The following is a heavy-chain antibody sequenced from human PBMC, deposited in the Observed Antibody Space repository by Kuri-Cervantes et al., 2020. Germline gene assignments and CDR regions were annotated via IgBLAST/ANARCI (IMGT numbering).Heavy chain of an antibody. CDR3: ARAIVVVVAAARRQYYFDY. CDR1: GFSISTYY. D-gene: IGHD2-15*01. Sequence: SETLSLTCSISGFSISTYYRNWIRQPPGKELEWLGYVYYNGSTNYNASLKSRVTISVDTSKNQFTLKLSSVTAADTAVYYCARAIVVVVAAARRQYYFDYWGQGTLVTVSS. CDR2: VYYNGST. J-gene: IGHJ4*02. V-gene: IGHV4-59*08.